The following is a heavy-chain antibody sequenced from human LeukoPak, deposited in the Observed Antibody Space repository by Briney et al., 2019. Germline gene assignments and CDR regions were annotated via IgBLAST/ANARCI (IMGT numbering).Heavy chain of an antibody. CDR2: ISSSGSTI. CDR3: ARSLGAGDFWSGYYLYYYYGMDV. J-gene: IGHJ6*02. V-gene: IGHV3-11*01. CDR1: GFTFSDYY. Sequence: PGGSLRLSCAASGFTFSDYYMSWIRQAPGKGLEWVSYISSSGSTIYYADPVKGRLTISRDNAKNSLYLQTNSLRAEDTAVYYCARSLGAGDFWSGYYLYYYYGMDVWGQGTTVTVSS. D-gene: IGHD3-3*01.